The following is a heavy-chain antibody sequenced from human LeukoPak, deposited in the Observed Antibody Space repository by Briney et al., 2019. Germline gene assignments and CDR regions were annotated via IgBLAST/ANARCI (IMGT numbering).Heavy chain of an antibody. CDR1: GFDFSSYA. V-gene: IGHV3-23*01. D-gene: IGHD2-15*01. J-gene: IGHJ4*02. Sequence: GGSLRLSCAASGFDFSSYAMSWVRQAPGKGLEWVSDISGSGGSTYYADSVKGRFTISRDNSKNILYLQMNSLSADDTAVYYCAKVGHPNTVVVVVAADFDFWGQGTLVTVSS. CDR2: ISGSGGST. CDR3: AKVGHPNTVVVVVAADFDF.